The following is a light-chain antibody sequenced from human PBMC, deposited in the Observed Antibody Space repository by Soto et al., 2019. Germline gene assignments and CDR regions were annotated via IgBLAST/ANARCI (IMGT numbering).Light chain of an antibody. CDR2: GAS. CDR1: QSVTSTY. Sequence: VFTHSPGTLSFSPAERATLSCRASQSVTSTYLAWYQQKPGQAPSLLIYGASTRATGIPARFSGSGSGTEFTLTISSLQAQDVAVYYCQQYYSTPITFGQGTRLEIK. V-gene: IGKV3-20*01. J-gene: IGKJ5*01. CDR3: QQYYSTPIT.